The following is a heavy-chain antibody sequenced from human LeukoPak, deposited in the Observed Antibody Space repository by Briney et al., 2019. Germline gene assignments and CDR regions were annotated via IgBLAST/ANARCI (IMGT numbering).Heavy chain of an antibody. Sequence: GGSLRLSCAASGFSFSSYAMSWVRQAPGKGLEWVSGISKTGGITYYADSVKGRFTISRDNSKNTLSLQMNSLRAEDTAVYYCAKVVVITNYFDYWGQGSLVTVSS. J-gene: IGHJ4*02. D-gene: IGHD3-22*01. CDR2: ISKTGGIT. CDR3: AKVVVITNYFDY. CDR1: GFSFSSYA. V-gene: IGHV3-23*01.